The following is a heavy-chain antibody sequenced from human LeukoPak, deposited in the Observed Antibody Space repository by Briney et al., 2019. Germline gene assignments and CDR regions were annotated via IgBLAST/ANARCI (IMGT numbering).Heavy chain of an antibody. D-gene: IGHD1-26*01. V-gene: IGHV1-24*01. CDR3: ATDDASGSYSAFDI. CDR2: FDPEDGET. CDR1: GYTLTELS. Sequence: ASVKVSCKVSGYTLTELSMHWVRQAPGKGLEWMGGFDPEDGETIYAQKFRGRVTMTEDTSTDTAYMELSSLRSEDTAVYYCATDDASGSYSAFDIWGQGTMVTVSS. J-gene: IGHJ3*02.